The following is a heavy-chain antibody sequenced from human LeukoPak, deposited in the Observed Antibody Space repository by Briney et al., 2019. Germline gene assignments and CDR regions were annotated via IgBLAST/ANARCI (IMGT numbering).Heavy chain of an antibody. CDR3: ARGGQQLVRGWCDP. CDR1: GYTFTSYD. J-gene: IGHJ5*02. V-gene: IGHV1-8*01. CDR2: MNPNSGNT. Sequence: ASVKVSYNASGYTFTSYDINWVRQATGHGLKGWGWMNPNSGNTGYAHKFQGRVSMTRITSISTAYMELSSLRSEDTAVYYCARGGQQLVRGWCDPWGQGTLVTVSS. D-gene: IGHD6-13*01.